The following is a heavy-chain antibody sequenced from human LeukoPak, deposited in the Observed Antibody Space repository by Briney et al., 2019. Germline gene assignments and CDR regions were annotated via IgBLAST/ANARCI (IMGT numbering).Heavy chain of an antibody. CDR2: IYYSGST. CDR3: ARRDGTGCSGGSCYGTYYFDY. J-gene: IGHJ4*02. CDR1: GGSISSSSYY. D-gene: IGHD2-15*01. V-gene: IGHV4-39*01. Sequence: SETLSLTCTVSGGSISSSSYYWGWIRQPPGKGLEWIGSIYYSGSTYYNPSLKSRVTISVDTSKNQFSLKLSSVTAADTAVYYCARRDGTGCSGGSCYGTYYFDYWGQGTLVTVSS.